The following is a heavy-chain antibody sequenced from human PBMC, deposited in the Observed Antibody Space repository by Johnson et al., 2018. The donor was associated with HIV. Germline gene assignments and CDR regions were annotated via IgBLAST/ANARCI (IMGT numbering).Heavy chain of an antibody. Sequence: VQLVESGGGVVWPGGSLRLSCAASGFTFDDYGMNWVRQVPGKGLEWVSGINWSGHDTAYSDSVKGRFTISRDNAKNSLYLQMNGLRDEDTAWYYCARGRGYGAERGALDNRGQGTMVTVSA. V-gene: IGHV3-20*04. CDR3: ARGRGYGAERGALDN. CDR1: GFTFDDYG. CDR2: INWSGHDT. J-gene: IGHJ3*02. D-gene: IGHD4-17*01.